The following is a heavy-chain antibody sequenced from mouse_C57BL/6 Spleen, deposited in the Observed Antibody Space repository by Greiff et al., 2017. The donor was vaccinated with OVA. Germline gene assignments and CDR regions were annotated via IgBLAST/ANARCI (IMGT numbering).Heavy chain of an antibody. CDR3: TRFHDGYYEGAMDY. Sequence: EVMLVESGGGLVQPGGSMKLSCAASGFTFSDAWMDWVRQSPEKGLEWVAEIRNKANNHATYYAESVKGRFTISRDDSKSSVYLQMNSLRAEDTGIYYCTRFHDGYYEGAMDYWGQGTSVTVSS. V-gene: IGHV6-6*01. CDR2: IRNKANNHAT. D-gene: IGHD2-3*01. CDR1: GFTFSDAW. J-gene: IGHJ4*01.